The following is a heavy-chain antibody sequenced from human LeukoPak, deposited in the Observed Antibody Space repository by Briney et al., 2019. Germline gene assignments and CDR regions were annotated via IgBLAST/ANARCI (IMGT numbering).Heavy chain of an antibody. Sequence: GGSLRLSCAASRFTFSSYTMHWVRQAPGKGLEWVAVISYDGSNKYYADSVKGRFTISRDNSKNTLYLQMNSLRAEDTAVYYCAKDENLGVVANDYWGQGTLVTVSS. CDR3: AKDENLGVVANDY. V-gene: IGHV3-30-3*01. CDR2: ISYDGSNK. J-gene: IGHJ4*02. D-gene: IGHD3-3*01. CDR1: RFTFSSYT.